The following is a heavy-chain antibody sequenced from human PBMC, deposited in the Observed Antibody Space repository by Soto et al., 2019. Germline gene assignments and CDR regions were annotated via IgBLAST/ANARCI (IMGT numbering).Heavy chain of an antibody. V-gene: IGHV3-33*01. CDR1: GFIFSQYG. CDR2: IGRDGSRH. D-gene: IGHD3-22*01. J-gene: IGHJ3*02. Sequence: QLQLVESGGGVVQPGRSLRLSCAASGFIFSQYGMHWVRQTPDKGLEWVGLIGRDGSRHFYAESVKGRFTISRDNSKNTLDLQIDSLRVEDTALYLGARDDDKPDNALDMWGQGTVVTVS. CDR3: ARDDDKPDNALDM.